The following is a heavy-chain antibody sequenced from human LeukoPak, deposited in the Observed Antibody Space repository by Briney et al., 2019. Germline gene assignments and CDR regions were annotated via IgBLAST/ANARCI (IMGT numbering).Heavy chain of an antibody. CDR2: IYTSGST. J-gene: IGHJ4*02. CDR1: GGSISSGSYY. Sequence: PSQTLSLTCTVSGGSISSGSYYWSWIRQPAGKGLEWIGRIYTSGSTNYNPSLKSRVTISVDTSKNQFSLKLSSVTAADTAVYYCARERLNRDAGDFDYWGQGTLVTVSS. V-gene: IGHV4-61*02. CDR3: ARERLNRDAGDFDY. D-gene: IGHD5-24*01.